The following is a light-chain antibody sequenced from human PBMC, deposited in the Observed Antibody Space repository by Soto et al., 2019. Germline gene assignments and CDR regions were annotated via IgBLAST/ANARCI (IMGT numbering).Light chain of an antibody. Sequence: DIQMTQSPSTLSASVGDRFTITCRSSRSISTWLAWYQQKPGKAPKLLIYSASDLESGVPSRFSGSGFGTEFTLTITSLQPDDFATYYCQQYNSYSTFGPATFGQGTKV. J-gene: IGKJ1*01. V-gene: IGKV1-5*03. CDR1: RSISTW. CDR2: SAS. CDR3: QQYNSYSTFGPAT.